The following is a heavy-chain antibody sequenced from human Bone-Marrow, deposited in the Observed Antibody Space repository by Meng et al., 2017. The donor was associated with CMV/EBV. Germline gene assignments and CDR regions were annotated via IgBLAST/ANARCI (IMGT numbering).Heavy chain of an antibody. CDR1: GFTFSDYY. D-gene: IGHD3-16*01. Sequence: GESLKISCAASGFTFSDYYMSWIRQAPGKGLEWVSYISSSGSTIYYADSVKRRFTISRDNAKNSLYLQMNSLRAEDTAVYYCARDLAGDAFDIWGQGTMVTVSS. J-gene: IGHJ3*02. V-gene: IGHV3-11*04. CDR2: ISSSGSTI. CDR3: ARDLAGDAFDI.